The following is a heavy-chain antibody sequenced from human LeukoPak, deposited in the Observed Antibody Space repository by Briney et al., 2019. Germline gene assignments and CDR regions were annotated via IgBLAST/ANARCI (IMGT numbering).Heavy chain of an antibody. J-gene: IGHJ1*01. CDR1: VGSISSYY. D-gene: IGHD2-2*01. V-gene: IGHV4-59*01. CDR3: ASVPESGYCSSTSCYEGSEYFQH. Sequence: PSETLSLTCTVSVGSISSYYWSWIRQPPGKGLECVGYIYYSGSTNYSPSLKSRVTISVDTSKNQFSLKLSSVTAADKAVYYCASVPESGYCSSTSCYEGSEYFQHWGQGTLVTVSS. CDR2: IYYSGST.